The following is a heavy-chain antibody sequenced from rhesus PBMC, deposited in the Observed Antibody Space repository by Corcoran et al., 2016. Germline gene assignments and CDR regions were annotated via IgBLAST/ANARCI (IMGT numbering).Heavy chain of an antibody. CDR3: AKVGYSGSRDRFDF. V-gene: IGHV3S5*01. J-gene: IGHJ3*01. CDR1: GFTFSSYG. Sequence: EVQLVETGGGLVQPGGSLKLSCAASGFTFSSYGMSWVRQAPGKGLEWVSAINSGGGSTYYADSGNGRCTISRDNSKNTLSLQMNSLRVEDTAVYYCAKVGYSGSRDRFDFWGQGLRVTVSS. D-gene: IGHD6-25*01. CDR2: INSGGGST.